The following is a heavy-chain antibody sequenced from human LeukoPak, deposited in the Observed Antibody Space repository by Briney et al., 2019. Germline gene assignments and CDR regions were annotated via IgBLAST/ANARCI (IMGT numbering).Heavy chain of an antibody. CDR3: ARDLGDLLRAFDY. CDR2: TSETGTDT. J-gene: IGHJ4*02. D-gene: IGHD1-26*01. V-gene: IGHV3-11*05. Sequence: GGSLRLSCVVSEFIFSDFCMSWIRQAPGKGLEWVSYTSETGTDTRYADSVKGRFTISRDNAKNSLYLQMNSLRAEDTAVYYCARDLGDLLRAFDYWGQGTLVTVSS. CDR1: EFIFSDFC.